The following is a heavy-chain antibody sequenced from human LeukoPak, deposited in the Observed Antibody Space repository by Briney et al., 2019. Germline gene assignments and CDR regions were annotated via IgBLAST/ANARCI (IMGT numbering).Heavy chain of an antibody. CDR3: ARLRWQLVGPYFDY. Sequence: PSETLTRTCSFSGDSISTYYWSWIRQSPGKGLEWIGHIYSSGNTDYNSSLKSRVTISVDTSKSQFSLRLSSVTATDTAVYYCARLRWQLVGPYFDYWGQEILVTVSS. CDR2: IYSSGNT. J-gene: IGHJ4*02. CDR1: GDSISTYY. D-gene: IGHD1-26*01. V-gene: IGHV4-59*01.